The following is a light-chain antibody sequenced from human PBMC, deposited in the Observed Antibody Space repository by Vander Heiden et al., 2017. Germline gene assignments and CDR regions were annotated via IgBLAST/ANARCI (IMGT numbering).Light chain of an antibody. CDR2: EVT. Sequence: QSALTLLPSAFGSPGLSVTISCTGSNSNVGGDNYVSWYQQSPGKAPRLIIYEVTKRPSGVPNRFSASKSGNTASLTVSGLQAEDEADYYCSSYGGRNNYVFGSGTKITVL. CDR1: NSNVGGDNY. V-gene: IGLV2-8*01. J-gene: IGLJ1*01. CDR3: SSYGGRNNYV.